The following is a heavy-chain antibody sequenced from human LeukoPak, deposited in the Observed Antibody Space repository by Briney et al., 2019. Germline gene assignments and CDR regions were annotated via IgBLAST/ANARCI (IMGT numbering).Heavy chain of an antibody. V-gene: IGHV3-30*02. Sequence: GGSLRLSCAASGFTFNSYAMIWVRQAPGNRLEWVAFIRYDGSNIYYADSVKGRFTISRDNSKNTLYLQMNSLRAEDTAIYYCANGPHYQILTGFYKVRSHLDYWGQGTLVTVSS. J-gene: IGHJ4*02. CDR2: IRYDGSNI. CDR1: GFTFNSYA. CDR3: ANGPHYQILTGFYKVRSHLDY. D-gene: IGHD3-9*01.